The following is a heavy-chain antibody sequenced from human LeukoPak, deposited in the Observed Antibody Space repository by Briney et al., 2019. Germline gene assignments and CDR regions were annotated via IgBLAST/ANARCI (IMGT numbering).Heavy chain of an antibody. D-gene: IGHD3-10*01. CDR2: ISAYNGNT. V-gene: IGHV1-18*01. J-gene: IGHJ3*02. CDR1: GYTFSSDG. CDR3: ARDGFFGWGIVGAFDI. Sequence: ASVNVSCKASGYTFSSDGISWVRQAPGQRLKRMGWISAYNGNTNYAQKFQGRVTMITDTSTSTAYMELRSLRSGDTAVYYCARDGFFGWGIVGAFDIWGQGTMVTVSS.